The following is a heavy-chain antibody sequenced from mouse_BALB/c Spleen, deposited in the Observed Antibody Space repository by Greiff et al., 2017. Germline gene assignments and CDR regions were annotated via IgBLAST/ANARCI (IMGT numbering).Heavy chain of an antibody. CDR1: GYTFTSYW. J-gene: IGHJ4*01. CDR2: IYPGDGDT. Sequence: QVQLQQSGAELARPGASVKLSCKASGYTFTSYWMQWVKQRPGQGLEWIGAIYPGDGDTRYTQKFKGKATLTADKSSSTAYMQLSSLASEDSAVYYCARGEHMDYWGQGTSVTVSS. V-gene: IGHV1-87*01. CDR3: ARGEHMDY.